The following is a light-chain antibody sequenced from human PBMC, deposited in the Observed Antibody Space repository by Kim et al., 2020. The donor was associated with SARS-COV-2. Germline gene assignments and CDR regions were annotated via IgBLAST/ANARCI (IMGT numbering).Light chain of an antibody. CDR3: CSYAGSYTNYV. V-gene: IGLV2-11*01. J-gene: IGLJ1*01. CDR2: DVS. CDR1: SSDFGGYNY. Sequence: QSVTISCTGTSSDFGGYNYVSWYQQHPGKAPKPMIYDVSKRPSGVPDRFSGSKSGNTASLTISGLQAEDEADYYCCSYAGSYTNYVFGTGTKVTVL.